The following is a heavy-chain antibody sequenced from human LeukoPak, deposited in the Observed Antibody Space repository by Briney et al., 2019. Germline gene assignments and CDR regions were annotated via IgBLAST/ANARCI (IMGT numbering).Heavy chain of an antibody. J-gene: IGHJ4*02. CDR3: VRHATVTAFTFAS. CDR1: GASISSSGYY. CDR2: IYYSGNT. V-gene: IGHV4-39*01. Sequence: SETLSLTYTVSGASISSSGYYWGWIRQTPGKGLEWIGSIYYSGNTYYNPSLKSRVTISVDTSKSQFSLKLNSVTAADTAMYYCVRHATVTAFTFASWGQGTLVTVSS. D-gene: IGHD2-21*02.